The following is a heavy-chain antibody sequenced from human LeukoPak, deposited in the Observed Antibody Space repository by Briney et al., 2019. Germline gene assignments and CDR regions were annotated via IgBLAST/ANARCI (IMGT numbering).Heavy chain of an antibody. J-gene: IGHJ5*02. V-gene: IGHV3-30*03. CDR3: ARDKDASNYAGWFDP. CDR2: ISYDGSNK. Sequence: GGSLRLSCAASGFTFSSYGMLWVRQAPGKWLEWVAVISYDGSNKYYADSVKGRFTISRDNAKNSLYLQMNSLRAEDTAVYYCARDKDASNYAGWFDPWGQGTLVTVSS. D-gene: IGHD4-11*01. CDR1: GFTFSSYG.